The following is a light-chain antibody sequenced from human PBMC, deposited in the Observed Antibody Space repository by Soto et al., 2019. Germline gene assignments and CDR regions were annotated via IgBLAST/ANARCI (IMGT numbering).Light chain of an antibody. CDR1: SGHSSYI. CDR2: LEGSGSY. V-gene: IGLV4-60*02. CDR3: ETWDSNSWV. Sequence: QAVVTQSSSASASLGSSVKLTCTLSSGHSSYIIAWHQQQPGKAPRYLMKLEGSGSYNKGSGVPDRFSGSSSGADRYLTISNLQFEDEADYYCETWDSNSWVFGGRTKLTVL. J-gene: IGLJ3*02.